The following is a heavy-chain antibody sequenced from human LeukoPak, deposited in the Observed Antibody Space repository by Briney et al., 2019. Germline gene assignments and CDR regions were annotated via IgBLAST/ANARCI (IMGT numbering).Heavy chain of an antibody. D-gene: IGHD1-1*01. CDR1: GFTFSSYW. CDR2: INFDGSST. Sequence: GGSLRLSCAASGFTFSSYWMHWVRQAPGKGLVWVSRINFDGSSTTYADSVKGRFTISGDNAKNTLYLQMNSLRVEDTAVYYCARPLSSNCRIDPWGQGTLVTVSS. V-gene: IGHV3-74*01. CDR3: ARPLSSNCRIDP. J-gene: IGHJ5*02.